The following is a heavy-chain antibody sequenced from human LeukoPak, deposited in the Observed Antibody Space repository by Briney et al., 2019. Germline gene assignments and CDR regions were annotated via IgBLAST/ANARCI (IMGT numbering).Heavy chain of an antibody. D-gene: IGHD2-15*01. J-gene: IGHJ6*02. CDR2: IYPGDSDT. Sequence: GESLKISCKGSGYSFTSYWISWVRQMPGKGLEWMGIIYPGDSDTRYSPSFQGQVTISADKSISTAYLQWSSLKASDTAMYYCARRGYCSGGSCYSPSNTRYGMDVWGQGTTVTVSS. V-gene: IGHV5-51*01. CDR1: GYSFTSYW. CDR3: ARRGYCSGGSCYSPSNTRYGMDV.